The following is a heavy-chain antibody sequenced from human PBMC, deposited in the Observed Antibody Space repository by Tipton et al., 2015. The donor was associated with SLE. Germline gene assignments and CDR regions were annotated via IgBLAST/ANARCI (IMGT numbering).Heavy chain of an antibody. CDR2: IYYSGST. V-gene: IGHV4-39*01. CDR1: GGSISSSSYY. J-gene: IGHJ4*02. D-gene: IGHD4-11*01. CDR3: ARVMTTGTLGD. Sequence: TLSLTCTVSGGSISSSSYYWGWIRQPPGKGLEWIGSIYYSGSTYYNPSLKSRVTVSVDTSKNQFSLKLSSVTAADTAVYYCARVMTTGTLGDWGQGTLVTVSS.